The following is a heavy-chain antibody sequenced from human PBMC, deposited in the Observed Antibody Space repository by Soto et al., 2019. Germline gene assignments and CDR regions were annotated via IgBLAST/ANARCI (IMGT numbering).Heavy chain of an antibody. CDR3: TPSFLRLRYFDWFPFFDI. V-gene: IGHV3-15*07. Sequence: PGGSLRLSCAASGFTFSNAWMNWVRQAPGKGLEWVGRIKSKTDGGTTDYAAPVKGRFTISRDDSKNTLYLQMNSLKTEDTAVYYCTPSFLRLRYFDWFPFFDIWGQGTMVTVSS. CDR1: GFTFSNAW. CDR2: IKSKTDGGTT. D-gene: IGHD3-9*01. J-gene: IGHJ3*02.